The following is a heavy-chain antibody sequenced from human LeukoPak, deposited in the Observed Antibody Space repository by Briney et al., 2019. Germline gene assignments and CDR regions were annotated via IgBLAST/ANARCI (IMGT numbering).Heavy chain of an antibody. CDR2: ISGSGGST. D-gene: IGHD4-17*01. CDR3: AMQGSHDYGDYGFDY. J-gene: IGHJ4*02. Sequence: GGSLRLSCAASGFTFSSYAMSWVRQAPGKGLEWVSAISGSGGSTYYADSVKGRFTISRDNSKNTLYPQMNSLRAEDTAVYYCAMQGSHDYGDYGFDYWGQGTLVTVSS. CDR1: GFTFSSYA. V-gene: IGHV3-23*01.